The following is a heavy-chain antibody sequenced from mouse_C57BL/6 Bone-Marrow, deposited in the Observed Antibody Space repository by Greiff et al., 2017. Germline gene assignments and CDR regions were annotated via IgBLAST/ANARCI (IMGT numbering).Heavy chain of an antibody. V-gene: IGHV14-4*01. D-gene: IGHD1-1*01. CDR1: GFNIKDDY. J-gene: IGHJ2*01. Sequence: VQLQQSGAELVRPGASVKLSCTASGFNIKDDYMHWVKQRPEQGLEWIGWIDPENGDTEYASKFQGQATITADTSSNTAYLQLSSLTSEDTAFYYCTTGYYGSSYSYWGQGTTLTVSS. CDR2: IDPENGDT. CDR3: TTGYYGSSYSY.